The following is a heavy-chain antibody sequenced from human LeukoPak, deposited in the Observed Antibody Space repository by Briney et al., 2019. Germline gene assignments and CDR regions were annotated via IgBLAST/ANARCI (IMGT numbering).Heavy chain of an antibody. D-gene: IGHD6-13*01. J-gene: IGHJ4*02. CDR1: GFTFSGYW. CDR3: ARELTAAAGTHY. CDR2: IKQDGSEK. V-gene: IGHV3-7*01. Sequence: QPGGSLRLSCAASGFTFSGYWMSWVRQAPGKGLEWVANIKQDGSEKYYVDSVKGRFTISRDNAKNSLYLQMSRLRAEDTAVYYCARELTAAAGTHYWGQGTLVTVSS.